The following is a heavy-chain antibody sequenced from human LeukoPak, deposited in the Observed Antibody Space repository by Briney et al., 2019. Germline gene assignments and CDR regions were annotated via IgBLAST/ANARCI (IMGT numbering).Heavy chain of an antibody. CDR1: GYSISSGYY. Sequence: SETLSLTCAVSGYSISSGYYWGWIRQPPGKGLEWIGSIYHSGSTFYTPSLKSRVTIPVDTSKNQFSLKLTSVTAADTAVYYCARGDNGIDYWGQGTLVTVSS. D-gene: IGHD4-17*01. CDR2: IYHSGST. J-gene: IGHJ4*02. CDR3: ARGDNGIDY. V-gene: IGHV4-38-2*01.